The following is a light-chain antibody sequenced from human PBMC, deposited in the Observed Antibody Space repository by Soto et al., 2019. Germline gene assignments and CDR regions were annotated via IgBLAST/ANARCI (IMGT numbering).Light chain of an antibody. CDR3: QQYGSSPLT. CDR2: GVS. V-gene: IGKV3-20*01. J-gene: IGKJ3*01. CDR1: QSVGSTY. Sequence: EIVLTQSPGTLSLSPGERATISCRASQSVGSTYLAWYQQKPGQAPKLLIYGVSSRATGIPDRFSGSGSGTDFTLTISRLEPEDFAVYYCQQYGSSPLTFGPGTKVDI.